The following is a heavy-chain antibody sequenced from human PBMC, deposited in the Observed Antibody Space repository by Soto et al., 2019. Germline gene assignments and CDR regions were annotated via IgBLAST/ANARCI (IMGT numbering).Heavy chain of an antibody. CDR1: GGSISNSNCY. Sequence: PSETLSLTCTVSGGSISNSNCYWGWVRQPPGKGLEWIGSFFDSGGTYYNPSLKSRAIISVDTSKNQFSLNMSSGTAADTAIYYFARHGEHSSHGRCRPWGQGTLVSVAS. J-gene: IGHJ5*02. CDR3: ARHGEHSSHGRCRP. D-gene: IGHD6-13*01. V-gene: IGHV4-39*01. CDR2: FFDSGGT.